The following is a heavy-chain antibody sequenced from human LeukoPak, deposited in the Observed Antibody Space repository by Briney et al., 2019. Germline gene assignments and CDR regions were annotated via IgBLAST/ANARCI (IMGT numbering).Heavy chain of an antibody. CDR3: AKQYIGFDY. V-gene: IGHV3-7*03. D-gene: IGHD1/OR15-1a*01. CDR2: VQHIGGET. CDR1: GFTFSNSW. J-gene: IGHJ4*02. Sequence: PGGSLRLSCAGSGFTFSNSWMGWVRQAPGRGLEWVANVQHIGGETYYVDSVKGRFTISRDNSKNTLFLQMNSLRAEDTAVYYCAKQYIGFDYWGQGTPVTVSS.